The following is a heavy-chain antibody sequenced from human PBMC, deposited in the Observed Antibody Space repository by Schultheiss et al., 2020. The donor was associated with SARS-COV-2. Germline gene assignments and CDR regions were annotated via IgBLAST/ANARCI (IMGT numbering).Heavy chain of an antibody. D-gene: IGHD5-24*01. Sequence: GGSLRLSCAASGFAFSSYAVHWVRQAPGKGLEWVAVISYDGSNKYYADSVKGRFTISRDNSKNTLYLQMNSLRAEDTAVYYCARDLDGYLDYWGQGTLVTVSS. J-gene: IGHJ4*02. CDR2: ISYDGSNK. CDR3: ARDLDGYLDY. V-gene: IGHV3-30*07. CDR1: GFAFSSYA.